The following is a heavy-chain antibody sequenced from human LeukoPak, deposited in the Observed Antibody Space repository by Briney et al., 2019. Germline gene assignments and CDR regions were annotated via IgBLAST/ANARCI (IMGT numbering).Heavy chain of an antibody. CDR3: AKQGDYDYVWGSYRPHHFDY. J-gene: IGHJ4*02. CDR2: ISGSGGST. CDR1: GFTFSSYA. V-gene: IGHV3-23*01. D-gene: IGHD3-16*02. Sequence: GGSLRLSCAASGFTFSSYAMSWVRQAPGKGLEWVSAISGSGGSTYYADSVKGRFTISRDKSKNTLYLQMNSLRAEDTAVYYCAKQGDYDYVWGSYRPHHFDYWGQGTLVTVSS.